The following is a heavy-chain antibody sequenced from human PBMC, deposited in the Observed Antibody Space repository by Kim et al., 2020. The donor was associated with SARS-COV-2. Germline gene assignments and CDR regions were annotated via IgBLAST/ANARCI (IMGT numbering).Heavy chain of an antibody. J-gene: IGHJ4*02. Sequence: GGSLRLSCTASGFTFGSYAMSWVRQASGKGLEWASGITDSGVNTYYADSVKGRFTISRDNSKNTLYLDMNSLGAEDTAVYYCAKERDSCSGSGCPRPFDYWGQGTLVTASS. CDR3: AKERDSCSGSGCPRPFDY. D-gene: IGHD2-2*01. CDR1: GFTFGSYA. V-gene: IGHV3-23*01. CDR2: ITDSGVNT.